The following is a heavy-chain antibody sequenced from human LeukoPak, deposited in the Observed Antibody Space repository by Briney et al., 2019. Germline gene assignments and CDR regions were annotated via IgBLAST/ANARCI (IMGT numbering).Heavy chain of an antibody. D-gene: IGHD3-22*01. CDR1: GYTFTSYG. Sequence: ASVKVSCKASGYTFTSYGISWVRQAPGQGLEWMGWISAYNGNTNYAQKLQGRVTMTTDTSTSTAYMELRSLRSDDTAVYYCARVSQRSYYDSSGYYFSLDYWDQGTLVTVSS. CDR3: ARVSQRSYYDSSGYYFSLDY. J-gene: IGHJ4*02. CDR2: ISAYNGNT. V-gene: IGHV1-18*01.